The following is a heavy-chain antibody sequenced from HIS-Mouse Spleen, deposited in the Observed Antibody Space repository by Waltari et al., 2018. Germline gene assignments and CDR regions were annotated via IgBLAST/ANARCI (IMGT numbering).Heavy chain of an antibody. D-gene: IGHD6-13*01. CDR3: AREIPYSSSWYDWYFDL. J-gene: IGHJ2*01. CDR2: IYYSGST. CDR1: GGSINSSSYD. Sequence: QLQLQESGPGLVKPSETLSLTCTFSGGSINSSSYDWGRIHQPPGKGLGWIGSIYYSGSTYYNPSLKSRVTISVDTSKNQFSLKLSSVTAADTAVYYCAREIPYSSSWYDWYFDLWGRGTLVTVSS. V-gene: IGHV4-39*07.